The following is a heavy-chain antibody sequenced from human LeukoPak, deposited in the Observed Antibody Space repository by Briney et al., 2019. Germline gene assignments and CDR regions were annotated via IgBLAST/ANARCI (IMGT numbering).Heavy chain of an antibody. V-gene: IGHV4-34*01. CDR2: INHSGST. CDR3: ARAGYCSSTSCYASTTYNWIDP. Sequence: SETLSLTCAVYGGSFSGYYWSWIRQPPGKGLEWIGEINHSGSTNYNSSLKSRVTISVDTSKNQFSLKLSSVTAADTAVYYCARAGYCSSTSCYASTTYNWIDPWGQGTLVTVSS. D-gene: IGHD2-2*01. J-gene: IGHJ5*02. CDR1: GGSFSGYY.